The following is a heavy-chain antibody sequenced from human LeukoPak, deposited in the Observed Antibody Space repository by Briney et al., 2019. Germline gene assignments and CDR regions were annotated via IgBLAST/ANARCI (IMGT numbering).Heavy chain of an antibody. CDR2: IRSRVDGGTS. V-gene: IGHV3-15*01. J-gene: IGHJ4*02. CDR3: ASRGYSYGLTIDY. CDR1: GFTIDKAW. Sequence: PGGSLRLSCVASGFTIDKAWMTWVRQVPGKGLEWVGRIRSRVDGGTSDYAAPVKGRFTISRDDSKNTMYLQMDSLKTEDTAIYYCASRGYSYGLTIDYWGQGTLVTVSS. D-gene: IGHD5-18*01.